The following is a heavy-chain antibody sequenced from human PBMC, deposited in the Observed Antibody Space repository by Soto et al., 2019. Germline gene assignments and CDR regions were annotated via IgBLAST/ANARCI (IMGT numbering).Heavy chain of an antibody. V-gene: IGHV1-69*06. CDR2: IIPLFGAA. Sequence: QVQLVQSGAEMKKPGSSVKVSCKVSGGTFSTYIISWVRQAPGHGLEWMGGIIPLFGAANYAQKFQGRVTITADKSTSTAYMELSSLRSEDTAIYYCAREDSSGYRFDYWGQGTLVTVST. J-gene: IGHJ4*02. CDR1: GGTFSTYI. CDR3: AREDSSGYRFDY. D-gene: IGHD3-22*01.